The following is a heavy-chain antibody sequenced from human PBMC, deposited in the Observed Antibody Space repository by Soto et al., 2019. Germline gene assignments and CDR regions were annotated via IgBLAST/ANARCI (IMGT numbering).Heavy chain of an antibody. CDR1: GFTFSTYS. CDR3: ESGTRTPYTLRDAFV. CDR2: ISSSSSTI. V-gene: IGHV3-48*01. J-gene: IGHJ4*02. D-gene: IGHD2-2*02. Sequence: GGSLRLSCAASGFTFSTYSMNWVRQAPGKGLEWVSYISSSSSTIFYTDSVKGRFTVSRDNAKNSLYLQMNSLRAEDTAVYYFESGTRTPYTLRDAFVWGQGTLVIVSS.